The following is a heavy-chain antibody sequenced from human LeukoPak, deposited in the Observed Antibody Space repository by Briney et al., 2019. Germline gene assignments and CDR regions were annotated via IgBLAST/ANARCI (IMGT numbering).Heavy chain of an antibody. CDR1: GGTFSSYA. J-gene: IGHJ4*02. CDR3: ARGGIFGVVIDY. V-gene: IGHV1-69*05. CDR2: IIPIFGTA. D-gene: IGHD3-3*01. Sequence: ASVKVSCKASGGTFSSYAISWVRQAPGQGLEWMGGIIPIFGTADYAQKFQGRVTITTDESTSTAYMELSSLRSEDTAVYYCARGGIFGVVIDYWGQGTLVTVSS.